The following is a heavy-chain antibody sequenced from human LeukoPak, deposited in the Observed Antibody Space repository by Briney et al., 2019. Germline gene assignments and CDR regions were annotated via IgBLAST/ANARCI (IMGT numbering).Heavy chain of an antibody. Sequence: GGSLRLSCAASGFTFDDYAMHWVRQAPGKGLEWVSGISWKSDSIGYADSVKGRFTISRDNAKNSLYLQMNSLRAEDTALYYCAEENYDILTGSLSEGMDVWGQGTTVTVSS. CDR2: ISWKSDSI. CDR1: GFTFDDYA. D-gene: IGHD3-9*01. V-gene: IGHV3-9*01. J-gene: IGHJ6*02. CDR3: AEENYDILTGSLSEGMDV.